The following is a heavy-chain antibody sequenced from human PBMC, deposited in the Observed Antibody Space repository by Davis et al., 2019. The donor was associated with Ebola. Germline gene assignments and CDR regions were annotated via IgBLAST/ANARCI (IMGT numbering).Heavy chain of an antibody. CDR1: GFTFSSYR. CDR3: ARGPPVADYYYGMDV. Sequence: GESLKISCAVSGFTFSSYRMHWVRQVPGTGLVWVSRINRDGSSTNYADSVKGRFTISRDNAKNSLYLQMNSLRAEDTAVYYCARGPPVADYYYGMDVWGKGTTVTVSS. D-gene: IGHD6-19*01. J-gene: IGHJ6*04. CDR2: INRDGSST. V-gene: IGHV3-74*01.